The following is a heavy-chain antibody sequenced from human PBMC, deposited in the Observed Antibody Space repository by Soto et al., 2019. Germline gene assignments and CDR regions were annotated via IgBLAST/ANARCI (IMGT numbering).Heavy chain of an antibody. V-gene: IGHV1-69*04. CDR2: IIPILGIA. D-gene: IGHD4-17*01. CDR1: GYTFTGYY. Sequence: SVKVSCKASGYTFTGYYMHWVRQAPGQGLEWMGRIIPILGIANYAQKFQGRVTITADKSTSTAYMELSSLRSEDTAVYYCARDAYPLFFTVTTGYYYYGKDVWGQGTTDTVSS. J-gene: IGHJ6*01. CDR3: ARDAYPLFFTVTTGYYYYGKDV.